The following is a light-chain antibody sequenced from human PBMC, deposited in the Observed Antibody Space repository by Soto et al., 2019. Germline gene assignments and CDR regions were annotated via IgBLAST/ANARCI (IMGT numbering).Light chain of an antibody. CDR3: QQYYKWPWT. J-gene: IGKJ1*01. V-gene: IGKV3-15*01. CDR2: GAS. Sequence: EIVMTQSPATLSVSPGERATLSCRASKSVSSYLAWYQQKPGQAPRLLIYGASTRATGIPASFSGSGSGTEFTLTISSPQSEDFAVYYCQQYYKWPWTFGQGTKVEIK. CDR1: KSVSSY.